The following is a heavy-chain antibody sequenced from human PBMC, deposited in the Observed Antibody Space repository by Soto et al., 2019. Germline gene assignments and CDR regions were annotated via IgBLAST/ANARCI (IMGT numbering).Heavy chain of an antibody. Sequence: ASVKVSCKASGYTFTSYDINWVRQATGQGLEWMGWMNPNSGNTGYAQKFQGRVTMTRNTSISTAYMELSSLRSEDTAVYYCAKTGVPAAIYNWNKRAPNWFDPWGQGTLVTAPQ. CDR2: MNPNSGNT. J-gene: IGHJ5*02. CDR3: AKTGVPAAIYNWNKRAPNWFDP. D-gene: IGHD2-2*02. CDR1: GYTFTSYD. V-gene: IGHV1-8*01.